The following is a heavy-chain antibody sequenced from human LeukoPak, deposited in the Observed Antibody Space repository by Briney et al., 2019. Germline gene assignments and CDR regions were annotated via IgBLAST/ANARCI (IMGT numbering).Heavy chain of an antibody. Sequence: SETLSLTCTVSGGSISSSSYYWGWIRQPPGKGLEWNGSIYYSGSTYYNPSLKSRVTISVDTSKNQFSLKLSSVTAADTAVYYCARDERIVGATDYFDYWGQGTLVTVSS. J-gene: IGHJ4*02. CDR2: IYYSGST. D-gene: IGHD1-26*01. CDR1: GGSISSSSYY. CDR3: ARDERIVGATDYFDY. V-gene: IGHV4-39*07.